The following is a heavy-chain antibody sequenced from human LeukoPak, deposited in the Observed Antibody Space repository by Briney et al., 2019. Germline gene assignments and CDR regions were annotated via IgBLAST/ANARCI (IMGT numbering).Heavy chain of an antibody. Sequence: SVKVSCKASGGTFSSYAISRVRQAPGQGLEWMGGIIPIFGTANYAQKFQGRVTITADESTSTAYMELSSLRSEDTAVYYCARNTAMGVGPFDYWGQGTLVTVSS. V-gene: IGHV1-69*01. J-gene: IGHJ4*02. CDR2: IIPIFGTA. D-gene: IGHD5-18*01. CDR3: ARNTAMGVGPFDY. CDR1: GGTFSSYA.